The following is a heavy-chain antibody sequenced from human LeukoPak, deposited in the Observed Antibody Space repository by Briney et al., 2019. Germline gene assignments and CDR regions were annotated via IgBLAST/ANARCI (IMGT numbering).Heavy chain of an antibody. CDR3: ARDMGSGSYRSGDY. J-gene: IGHJ4*02. CDR2: ISGSGGYT. Sequence: GGSLRLSCAASGFTFSSYAMSWVRQAPGKGLEWVSSISGSGGYTYYADSVKGRFITSRDNAKNSLYLQMNSLRAEDTAVYYCARDMGSGSYRSGDYWGQGTLVTVSS. CDR1: GFTFSSYA. D-gene: IGHD1-26*01. V-gene: IGHV3-23*01.